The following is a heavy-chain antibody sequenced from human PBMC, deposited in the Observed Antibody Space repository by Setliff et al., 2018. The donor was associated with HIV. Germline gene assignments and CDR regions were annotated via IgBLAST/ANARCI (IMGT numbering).Heavy chain of an antibody. CDR3: ARGHSHGYGYSGSYGPFDI. V-gene: IGHV1-69*05. J-gene: IGHJ3*02. Sequence: SVKVSCKASGGTFSSYAINWVRQAPGRGLEWMGGIIPMFGTLNFAQKFQGRVTITTDESTSTAYMELNSLRSEDTAVYYCARGHSHGYGYSGSYGPFDIWGQGTMVTVS. CDR2: IIPMFGTL. CDR1: GGTFSSYA. D-gene: IGHD1-26*01.